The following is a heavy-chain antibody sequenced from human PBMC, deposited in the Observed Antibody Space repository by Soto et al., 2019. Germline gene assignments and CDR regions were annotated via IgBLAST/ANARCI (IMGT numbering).Heavy chain of an antibody. CDR3: ARHGSN. CDR1: GVSISNSSYY. Sequence: PSETLSLTCTVSGVSISNSSYYGGWIRRPPGKGLEWIGTIYYSGITYYNPSLKSRVTTSVDTSKNQFSLKLTSVTAADTAVYYCARHGSNWGQGTLVTVSS. J-gene: IGHJ4*02. V-gene: IGHV4-39*01. CDR2: IYYSGIT.